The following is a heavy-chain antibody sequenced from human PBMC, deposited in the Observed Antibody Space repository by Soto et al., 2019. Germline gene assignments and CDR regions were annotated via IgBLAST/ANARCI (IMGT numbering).Heavy chain of an antibody. D-gene: IGHD6-6*01. Sequence: SVKFSCTASGGTFSSYAISGVRQAPGQGLEWMGGIIPIFGTANYAQKFQGWVTMTRDTSISTAYMELSRLRSDDTAVYYCVRESMASWSSYYGMDVWGQGTTVTVSS. CDR2: IIPIFGTA. J-gene: IGHJ6*02. CDR3: VRESMASWSSYYGMDV. V-gene: IGHV1-69*05. CDR1: GGTFSSYA.